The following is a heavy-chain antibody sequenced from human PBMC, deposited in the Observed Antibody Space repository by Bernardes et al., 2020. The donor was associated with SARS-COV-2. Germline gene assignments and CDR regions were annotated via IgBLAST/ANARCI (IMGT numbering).Heavy chain of an antibody. D-gene: IGHD1-1*01. V-gene: IGHV1-2*02. Sequence: ASVKVSCKASGYTFIGYYIHWVRQAPGLGLEWMGWMNPNSGGTNCAQKFHGRVTMTRDTSITTAYIELNSLMSDDTAVYYCARGHDTWTDVYYSYCNGMDVWGQGTTITISS. J-gene: IGHJ6*02. CDR3: ARGHDTWTDVYYSYCNGMDV. CDR2: MNPNSGGT. CDR1: GYTFIGYY.